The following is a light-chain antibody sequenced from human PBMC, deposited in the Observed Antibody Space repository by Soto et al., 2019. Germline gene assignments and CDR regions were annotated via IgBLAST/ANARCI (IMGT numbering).Light chain of an antibody. CDR2: DAS. Sequence: EIVLTQSPATLSLSPVERATLSCRASQSVSRYLAWYQQKPGQAPRLLIYDASNRATGIPARFSGSGSGTDFTLTISSLEPEDFAVYYCQQRSNWPPITFGQGTRRENK. V-gene: IGKV3-11*01. J-gene: IGKJ5*01. CDR1: QSVSRY. CDR3: QQRSNWPPIT.